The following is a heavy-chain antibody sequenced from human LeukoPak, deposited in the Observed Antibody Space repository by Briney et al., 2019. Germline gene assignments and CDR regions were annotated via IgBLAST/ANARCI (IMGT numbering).Heavy chain of an antibody. J-gene: IGHJ4*02. CDR3: ATHPLLDY. CDR1: GDSIRRDNYY. D-gene: IGHD3-16*02. Sequence: PAETLSLTCTVSGDSIRRDNYYWGWIRQPPGKGLEWIGSIYYSGSTYYNPSLKSRVSISVGPSKSQFSLKLTSVTAADTAVYYCATHPLLDYWGQGSLVTVSS. CDR2: IYYSGST. V-gene: IGHV4-39*01.